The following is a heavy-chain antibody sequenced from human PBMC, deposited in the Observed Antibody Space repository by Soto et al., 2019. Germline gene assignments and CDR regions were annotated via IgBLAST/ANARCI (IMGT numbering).Heavy chain of an antibody. D-gene: IGHD6-13*01. V-gene: IGHV2-5*01. J-gene: IGHJ4*02. CDR2: IYWNDDK. Sequence: QITLKESGPTLVKPTQTLTLTCTFSGFSLSTSGVGVGWIRQPPGKALEWLALIYWNDDKRYSPSLKSRLTITKDTTNNQVVPTMTNIDPVDTATYYCAHHGYSSSWKPFDYWGQGTLVTVSS. CDR1: GFSLSTSGVG. CDR3: AHHGYSSSWKPFDY.